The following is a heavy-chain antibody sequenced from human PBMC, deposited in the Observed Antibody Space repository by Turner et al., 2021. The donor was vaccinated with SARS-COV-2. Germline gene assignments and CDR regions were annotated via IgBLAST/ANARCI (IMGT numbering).Heavy chain of an antibody. CDR1: GYTLTELS. CDR3: ATTLVTLIGDWYFDL. Sequence: QVQLVQSGAEVKKPGASVKAPFTVSGYTLTELSMHWVRQAPGKGVEWMGGFDPEDGETIYAQKFQGRVTMTEDKSTDTAYMELSSLRSEDTAVYYWATTLVTLIGDWYFDLWGRGTPVTVSS. J-gene: IGHJ2*01. D-gene: IGHD3-22*01. CDR2: FDPEDGET. V-gene: IGHV1-24*01.